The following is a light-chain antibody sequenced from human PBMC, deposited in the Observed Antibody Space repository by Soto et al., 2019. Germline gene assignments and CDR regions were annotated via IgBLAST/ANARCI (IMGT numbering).Light chain of an antibody. CDR1: SSDVGGYNH. Sequence: QSALTQPASVSGSPGQAITISCTGTSSDVGGYNHVSWYQQHPGKAPKLIISDVSNRPSGVSNRFSGSRSGNTASLTISGLQAEDEADYYCSSYISSSSLYVFGSGTKLTVL. CDR3: SSYISSSSLYV. CDR2: DVS. V-gene: IGLV2-14*03. J-gene: IGLJ1*01.